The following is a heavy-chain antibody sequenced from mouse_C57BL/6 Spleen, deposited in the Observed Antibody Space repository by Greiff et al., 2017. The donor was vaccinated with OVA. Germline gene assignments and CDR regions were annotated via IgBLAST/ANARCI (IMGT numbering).Heavy chain of an antibody. V-gene: IGHV1-62-2*01. CDR3: ARHEDQGGERDYAMDY. CDR1: GYTFTEYT. CDR2: FYPGSGSI. Sequence: VQRVESGAELVKPGASVKLSCKASGYTFTEYTIHWVKQRSGQGLEWIGWFYPGSGSIKYNEKFKDKATLTADKSSSTVYMELSRLTSEDSAVYFCARHEDQGGERDYAMDYWGQGTSVTVSS. J-gene: IGHJ4*01.